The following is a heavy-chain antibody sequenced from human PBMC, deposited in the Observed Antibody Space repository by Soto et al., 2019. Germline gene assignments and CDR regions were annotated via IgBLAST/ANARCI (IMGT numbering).Heavy chain of an antibody. V-gene: IGHV1-2*04. Sequence: QVQLVQSGAEVKKPGASVKVSCKASGYTFTGYYMHWVRQAPGQGLEWMGWINPNSGGTNYAQKIQGWVTMTRDTSISTAYMELSRLRSGDSAVYYCAREGGESRQGGPFERERWWFDPWGQGTLVTVSS. CDR2: INPNSGGT. CDR1: GYTFTGYY. CDR3: AREGGESRQGGPFERERWWFDP. D-gene: IGHD1-26*01. J-gene: IGHJ5*02.